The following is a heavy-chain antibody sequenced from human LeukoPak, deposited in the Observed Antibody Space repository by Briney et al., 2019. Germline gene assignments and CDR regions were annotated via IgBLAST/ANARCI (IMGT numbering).Heavy chain of an antibody. CDR2: IKEDGSEK. Sequence: GGSLRLSCAASGFTFSDFGMHWVRQAPGKGLEWVGNIKEDGSEKYYVGSVKGRFTISRDNAKNSLYLQMNSLRAEDTAVYYCARDSFETDIDYWGQGTLVTVSS. CDR3: ARDSFETDIDY. J-gene: IGHJ4*02. V-gene: IGHV3-7*01. D-gene: IGHD1-14*01. CDR1: GFTFSDFG.